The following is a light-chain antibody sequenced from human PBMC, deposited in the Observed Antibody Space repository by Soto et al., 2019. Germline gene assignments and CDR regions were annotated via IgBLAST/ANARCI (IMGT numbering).Light chain of an antibody. CDR1: SSDVGGYNY. V-gene: IGLV2-11*01. Sequence: QSALTQPRSVSGSPGQSVTISCTGTSSDVGGYNYVSWYQQHPGTGPKLMIYDVSNRPSGVPDRFSGSKSGNTASLTISGLQAEDEADYYCCSYAGGHTSLLFGGGTKVTVL. CDR3: CSYAGGHTSLL. J-gene: IGLJ2*01. CDR2: DVS.